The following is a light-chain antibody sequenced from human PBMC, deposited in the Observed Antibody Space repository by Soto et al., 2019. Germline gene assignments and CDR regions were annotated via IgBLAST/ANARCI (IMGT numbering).Light chain of an antibody. CDR2: EVS. CDR1: SSDVGGYNY. V-gene: IGLV2-8*01. J-gene: IGLJ2*01. Sequence: QSVLTQPPCASGSPGQSVTISCTGTSSDVGGYNYVSWYQQHPGKAPKLMIYEVSKRPSGVPDRFSGSKSGNTASLTVSGLEAEDEADYYCSSYAGTHNLVFGGGTKVTVL. CDR3: SSYAGTHNLV.